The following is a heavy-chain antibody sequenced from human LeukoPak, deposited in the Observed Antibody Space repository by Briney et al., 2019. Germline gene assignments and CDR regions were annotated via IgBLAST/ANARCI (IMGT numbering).Heavy chain of an antibody. Sequence: WGSLRLSCAASGFTFSSYAMSWVRQAPGKGLEWVSAISGSGGSTYYADSVKGRSTISRDNSKNTLYLQMNSLRAEDTAVYYCAKDSGRRIAAAGNFDYWGQGTLVTVSS. V-gene: IGHV3-23*01. J-gene: IGHJ4*02. CDR1: GFTFSSYA. D-gene: IGHD6-13*01. CDR3: AKDSGRRIAAAGNFDY. CDR2: ISGSGGST.